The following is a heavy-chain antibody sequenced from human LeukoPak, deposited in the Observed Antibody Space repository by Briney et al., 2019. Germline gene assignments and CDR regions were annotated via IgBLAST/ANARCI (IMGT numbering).Heavy chain of an antibody. CDR2: ISYDGSNK. CDR3: AKDSSSKMGGAFDI. Sequence: GRSLRLSCAASGFTFSSYGMHWVRQAPGKGLEWVAVISYDGSNKYYADSVKGRFTISRDNSKNTLYLQMNSLRAEDTAVYYCAKDSSSKMGGAFDIWGQGTMSPSLQ. V-gene: IGHV3-30*18. D-gene: IGHD6-13*01. CDR1: GFTFSSYG. J-gene: IGHJ3*02.